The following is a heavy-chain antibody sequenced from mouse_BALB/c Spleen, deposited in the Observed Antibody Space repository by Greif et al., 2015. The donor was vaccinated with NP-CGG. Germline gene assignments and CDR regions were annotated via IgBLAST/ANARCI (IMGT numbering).Heavy chain of an antibody. V-gene: IGHV1S22*01. Sequence: LQQSGSELVRPGASVKLSCKASGYTFTSYWMHWVKQRPGQGLEWIGNIYPGSGSTNYDEKFKSKATLTVGTSSSTAYMQLSSLTSEDSAVYYCTRLGDYWGQGTTLTVSS. CDR2: IYPGSGST. CDR3: TRLGDY. CDR1: GYTFTSYW. D-gene: IGHD4-1*01. J-gene: IGHJ2*01.